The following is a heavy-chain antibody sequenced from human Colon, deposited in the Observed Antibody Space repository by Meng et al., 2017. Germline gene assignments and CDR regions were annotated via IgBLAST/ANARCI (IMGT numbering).Heavy chain of an antibody. J-gene: IGHJ4*02. CDR3: AKKYDSSAYYHYFDP. V-gene: IGHV3-23*01. CDR1: GFTFSTYG. Sequence: GESLKISCAASGFTFSTYGMSWVRQAPGKGLEWVSSIRNGAGDTFYSDSVKGRFTIFRDNSENTLYLQMNSLRAEDTAVYYCAKKYDSSAYYHYFDPWGQGTLVTVSS. D-gene: IGHD3-22*01. CDR2: IRNGAGDT.